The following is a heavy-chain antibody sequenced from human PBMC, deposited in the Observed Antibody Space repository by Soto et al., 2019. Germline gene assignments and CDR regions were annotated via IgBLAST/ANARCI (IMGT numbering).Heavy chain of an antibody. V-gene: IGHV3-23*05. CDR3: AKDAVYNDGLWLMDH. D-gene: IGHD2-21*01. CDR1: GLPHSSFA. Sequence: GGSLRLSCTASGLPHSSFAMMWVRQAPGKGLECVAGIYGSGRGIEYADSVKGRFTISRDNSKNTVYLQMTDLRADDMAVYYCAKDAVYNDGLWLMDHWGQGTQVTVSS. J-gene: IGHJ4*02. CDR2: IYGSGRGI.